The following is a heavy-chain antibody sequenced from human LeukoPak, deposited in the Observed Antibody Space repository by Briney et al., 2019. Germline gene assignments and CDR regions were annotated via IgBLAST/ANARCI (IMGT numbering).Heavy chain of an antibody. J-gene: IGHJ3*02. CDR3: ARGSGPVWLGQQDDAFDI. CDR1: GGSISSYY. Sequence: PSETLSLTCTVSGGSISSYYRSWIRQPPGKGLEWIGYIYYSGSTNYNPSLKSRATISVDTSKNQFSLKPSSVTAADTAVYYCARGSGPVWLGQQDDAFDIWGQGTMVTVSS. V-gene: IGHV4-59*01. CDR2: IYYSGST. D-gene: IGHD5-12*01.